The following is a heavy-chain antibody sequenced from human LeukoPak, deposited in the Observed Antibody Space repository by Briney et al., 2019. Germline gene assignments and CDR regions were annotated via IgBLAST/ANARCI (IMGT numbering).Heavy chain of an antibody. Sequence: SETLSLTCTVSGDSISSSDYYWGWIRQPPGKGLEWIGSFYYSGNTYYNPSLKSRVTISVDTSKNQFSLKLSSVTAADTAVYYCARDNTVTHDGWFDPWGQGTLVTVSS. V-gene: IGHV4-39*07. CDR3: ARDNTVTHDGWFDP. CDR1: GDSISSSDYY. J-gene: IGHJ5*02. D-gene: IGHD4-11*01. CDR2: FYYSGNT.